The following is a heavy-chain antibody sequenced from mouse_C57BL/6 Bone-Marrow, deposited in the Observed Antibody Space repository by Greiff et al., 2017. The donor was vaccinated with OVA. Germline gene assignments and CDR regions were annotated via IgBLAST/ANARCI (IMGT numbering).Heavy chain of an antibody. CDR3: ARPLMVTTDGLGY. V-gene: IGHV5-2*01. J-gene: IGHJ2*01. CDR1: EYEFPSHD. Sequence: EVMLVESGGGLVQPGESLKLSCESNEYEFPSHDMSWVRKTPEKRLELVAAINSDGGSNYYPDTMERRFIISRDNARKTLYRQRSSLRSEYTALYYCARPLMVTTDGLGYWGQGTTLTVSS. CDR2: INSDGGSN. D-gene: IGHD2-2*01.